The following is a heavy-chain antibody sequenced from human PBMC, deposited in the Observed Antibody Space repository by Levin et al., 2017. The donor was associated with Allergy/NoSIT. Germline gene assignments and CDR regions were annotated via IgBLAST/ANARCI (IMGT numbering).Heavy chain of an antibody. CDR2: INPNSGGT. CDR3: ARDPITIFGAWPVYYFDY. D-gene: IGHD3-3*01. Sequence: ASVKVSCKASGYTFTGYYMHWVRQAPGQGLEWMGWINPNSGGTNYAQKFQGRVTMTRDTSISTAYMELSRLRSDDTAVYYCARDPITIFGAWPVYYFDYWGQGTLVTVSS. V-gene: IGHV1-2*02. CDR1: GYTFTGYY. J-gene: IGHJ4*02.